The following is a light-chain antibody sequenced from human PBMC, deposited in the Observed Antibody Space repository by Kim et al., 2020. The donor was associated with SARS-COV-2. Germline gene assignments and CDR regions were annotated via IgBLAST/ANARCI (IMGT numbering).Light chain of an antibody. V-gene: IGLV2-14*04. CDR1: SSDVGGYNY. CDR3: SSYTSSSTYV. J-gene: IGLJ1*01. CDR2: DVS. Sequence: GQSITISCTGTSSDVGGYNYVSWYQQHTGKAPKLMIYDVSRRASGVSNRVSGSKSGNAASLTISGLQAEDEAEYYCSSYTSSSTYVFGTGTKVTVL.